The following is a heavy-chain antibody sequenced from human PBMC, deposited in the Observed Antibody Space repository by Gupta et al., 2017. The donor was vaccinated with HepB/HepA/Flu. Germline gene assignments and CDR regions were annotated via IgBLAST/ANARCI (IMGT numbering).Heavy chain of an antibody. J-gene: IGHJ4*02. CDR2: IKSKTDGGTT. D-gene: IGHD3-3*01. CDR3: TRDYDFWSGYYFH. Sequence: EVQLVESGGGLVKPGGSLRLSCAASGFTFSNAWMSWVRQAPGKGLEWVGRIKSKTDGGTTDYAAPVKGRFTISRDDSKNTLYLQMNSLKTEDTAVYYCTRDYDFWSGYYFHWGQGTLVTVSS. CDR1: GFTFSNAW. V-gene: IGHV3-15*01.